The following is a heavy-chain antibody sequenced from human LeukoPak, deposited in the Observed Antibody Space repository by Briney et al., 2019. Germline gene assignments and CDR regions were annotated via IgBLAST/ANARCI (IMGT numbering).Heavy chain of an antibody. CDR3: ARDARYSSSWSGLYYYYYYYMDV. CDR1: GFTFSSYA. J-gene: IGHJ6*03. CDR2: ISYDGSNK. Sequence: GRSLRLSCAASGFTFSSYAMHWVRQAPGKGLEWVAVISYDGSNKYYADSVKGRFTISRDNSKNTLYLQMNSLRAEDTAVYYCARDARYSSSWSGLYYYYYYYMDVWGKGTTVTVSS. D-gene: IGHD6-13*01. V-gene: IGHV3-30*04.